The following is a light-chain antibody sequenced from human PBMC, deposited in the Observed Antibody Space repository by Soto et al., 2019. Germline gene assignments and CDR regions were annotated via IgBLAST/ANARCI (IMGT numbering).Light chain of an antibody. CDR1: QTLYNN. Sequence: EIVMTQSPATLSVSPGERATLSCRASQTLYNNLAWYQQKLGQAPRLLIYGASARATDIPARFSGSGSGTEFTLTISGLQSEDFAIYYCQQYNNWPPLTFGGGTKVEIK. V-gene: IGKV3-15*01. J-gene: IGKJ4*01. CDR3: QQYNNWPPLT. CDR2: GAS.